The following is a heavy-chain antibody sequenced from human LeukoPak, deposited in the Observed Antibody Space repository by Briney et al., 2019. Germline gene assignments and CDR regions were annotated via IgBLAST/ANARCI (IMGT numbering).Heavy chain of an antibody. CDR1: GFPFSNYG. D-gene: IGHD5-18*01. CDR3: AKDRDTAMEIDY. J-gene: IGHJ4*02. CDR2: IWYDGSNK. Sequence: PGRSLSLSCAASGFPFSNYGMHWVRQAPGKGLEWGAVIWYDGSNKYYSDSVKGRFTISRDNSKNTLYLQMKSLRAEDTAVYYCAKDRDTAMEIDYWGQGTLVTVSS. V-gene: IGHV3-33*06.